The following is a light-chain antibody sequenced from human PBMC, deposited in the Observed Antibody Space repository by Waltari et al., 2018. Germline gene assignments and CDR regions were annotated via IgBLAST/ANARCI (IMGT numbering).Light chain of an antibody. CDR3: QKYSGSPYS. V-gene: IGKV3-20*01. CDR1: QRVSSY. CDR2: GAS. Sequence: VILTQSPATLSLSPGERATLSCRASQRVSSYLAWYQQKPGQAPRLLIYGASSRATGIPDRFSGSGSGTELTLTISSLEPEDFAVYYCQKYSGSPYSFGQGTKVEIK. J-gene: IGKJ2*03.